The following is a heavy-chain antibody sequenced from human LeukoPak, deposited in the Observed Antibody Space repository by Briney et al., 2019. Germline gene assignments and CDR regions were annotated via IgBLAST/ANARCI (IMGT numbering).Heavy chain of an antibody. CDR3: AREGLSSGWRLYAFDI. D-gene: IGHD6-19*01. V-gene: IGHV4-61*01. CDR1: GGSISGNSYY. J-gene: IGHJ3*02. Sequence: SETLSLTCSVSGGSISGNSYYWSWIRQPPGKGLEWIGYIYYSGSTNYNPSLKSRVTISVDTSKNQFSLKLSSVTAADTAVYYCAREGLSSGWRLYAFDIWGQGTMVTVSS. CDR2: IYYSGST.